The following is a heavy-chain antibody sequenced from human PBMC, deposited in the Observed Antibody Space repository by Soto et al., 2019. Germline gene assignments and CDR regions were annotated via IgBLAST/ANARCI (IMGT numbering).Heavy chain of an antibody. CDR3: ARHRQYYDTSGYQQRYFDY. CDR2: IYYSGTT. CDR1: GGSISSSPYY. V-gene: IGHV4-39*01. J-gene: IGHJ4*02. Sequence: SETLSLTCSVSGGSISSSPYYWGWIRQPSGKGLEWLGTIYYSGTTSYNPSLKSRVIISVDTSNNQLFLKLRSVTAADTAVYYCARHRQYYDTSGYQQRYFDYWGQGTQVTVSS. D-gene: IGHD3-22*01.